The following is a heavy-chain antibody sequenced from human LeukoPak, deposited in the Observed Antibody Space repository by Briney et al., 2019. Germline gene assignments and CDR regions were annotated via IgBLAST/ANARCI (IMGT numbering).Heavy chain of an antibody. D-gene: IGHD5-24*01. V-gene: IGHV4-59*01. CDR1: GGSISSYY. Sequence: SETLSLTCTVSGGSISSYYWSWIRQPPGKGLEWIGYIYYSGSTNYNPSLKSRVSISVDTSKNQFSLKLSSVTAADTAVYYCARAGMATIPSWVYYFDYWGQGTLVTVSS. CDR2: IYYSGST. J-gene: IGHJ4*02. CDR3: ARAGMATIPSWVYYFDY.